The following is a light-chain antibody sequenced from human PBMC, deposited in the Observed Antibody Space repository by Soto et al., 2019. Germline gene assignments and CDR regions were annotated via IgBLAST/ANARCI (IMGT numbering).Light chain of an antibody. CDR3: MQSTQLPPT. Sequence: IVLRQSPFTLSLSPGERATLSCRAGQSVSSDLVWYLQKPGQSPQLLIYEVSTRVSGVPDRFSGSGSGTDFTLEISRVETDDVGIYYCMQSTQLPPTFGQGTRLAIK. V-gene: IGKV3-11*01. CDR1: QSVSSD. CDR2: EVS. J-gene: IGKJ5*01.